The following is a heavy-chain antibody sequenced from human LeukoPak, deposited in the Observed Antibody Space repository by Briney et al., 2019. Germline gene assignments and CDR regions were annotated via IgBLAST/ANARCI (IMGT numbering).Heavy chain of an antibody. CDR1: GFTFSSYS. J-gene: IGHJ4*01. V-gene: IGHV3-21*04. D-gene: IGHD6-13*01. Sequence: GGSLRLSCAASGFTFSSYSMNWVRQAPGKGLEWVSSISSSSSYIYYADSVKGRFTISRDNSKNTLYLQMNSLRAEDTAVYYCAKVAAAGARAYVDWGHGTLVTVSS. CDR2: ISSSSSYI. CDR3: AKVAAAGARAYVD.